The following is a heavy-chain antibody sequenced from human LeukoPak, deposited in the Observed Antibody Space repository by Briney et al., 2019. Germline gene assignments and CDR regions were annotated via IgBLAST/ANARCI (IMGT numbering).Heavy chain of an antibody. CDR2: IYHSGST. V-gene: IGHV4-30-2*01. CDR1: GGSISSGGYY. J-gene: IGHJ6*03. Sequence: SETLSLTCTVSGGSISSGGYYWSWIRQPPGKGREWIGYIYHSGSTYYNPSLKSRVTISVDRSKNQFSLKLSSVTAADTAVYYCARGYQYCSSTSCHYYYYMDVWGKGTTVTVSS. CDR3: ARGYQYCSSTSCHYYYYMDV. D-gene: IGHD2-2*01.